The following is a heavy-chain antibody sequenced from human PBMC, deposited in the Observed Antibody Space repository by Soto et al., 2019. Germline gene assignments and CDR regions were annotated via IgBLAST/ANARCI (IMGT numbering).Heavy chain of an antibody. CDR1: GGTFSSYA. V-gene: IGHV1-69*06. CDR2: IIPIFGTA. J-gene: IGHJ6*02. Sequence: SVKVSCKASGGTFSSYAISWVRQAPGQGLEWMGGIIPIFGTANYAQKFQGRVTITADKSTSTAYMELSSLRADDTAVYYLAKNADFWSWGMDVWGQGTSVTVSS. D-gene: IGHD3-3*01. CDR3: AKNADFWSWGMDV.